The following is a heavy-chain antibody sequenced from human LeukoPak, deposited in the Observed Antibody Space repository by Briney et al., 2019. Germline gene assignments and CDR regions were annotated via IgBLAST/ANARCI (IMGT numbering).Heavy chain of an antibody. D-gene: IGHD3-3*01. CDR3: ARVPSGYYDFWSGYYDDHFFDY. CDR1: GFTFSSYW. J-gene: IGHJ4*02. Sequence: GGSLRLSCAASGFTFSSYWMSWVRQAPGKGLEWVANIKQDGSEKYYVDSVKGRFTISRDNAKNSLYLQMNSLRAEDTAVYYCARVPSGYYDFWSGYYDDHFFDYWGQGTLVTVSS. V-gene: IGHV3-7*01. CDR2: IKQDGSEK.